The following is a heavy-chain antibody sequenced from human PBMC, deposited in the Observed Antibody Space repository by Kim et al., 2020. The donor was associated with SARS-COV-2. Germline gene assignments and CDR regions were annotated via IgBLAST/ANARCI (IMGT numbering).Heavy chain of an antibody. V-gene: IGHV3-7*03. J-gene: IGHJ6*02. CDR3: ARDEYCSGGSCYYYGMDA. CDR2: IKQDGSAK. Sequence: GGSLRLSCAASGFTFSSYWMSWVRQAPGKGLEWVANIKQDGSAKYYVDSVKGRFTISRDNAKNSLYLQMNSLRAEDTAVYYCARDEYCSGGSCYYYGMDAWGQGTTVTVSS. D-gene: IGHD2-15*01. CDR1: GFTFSSYW.